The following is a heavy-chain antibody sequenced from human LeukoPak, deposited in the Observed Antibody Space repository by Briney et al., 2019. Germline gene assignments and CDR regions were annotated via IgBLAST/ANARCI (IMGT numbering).Heavy chain of an antibody. CDR3: ARAVAAAGDY. CDR2: ISSSSSSTI. J-gene: IGHJ4*02. V-gene: IGHV3-48*04. D-gene: IGHD6-13*01. Sequence: GGSLRLSCAASGFTFSSYSMNWVRQAPGKGLEWVSYISSSSSSTIYYADSVKGRFTISRDNTKNSLFLQMNSLRAEDTAVYYCARAVAAAGDYWGQGTLVTVSS. CDR1: GFTFSSYS.